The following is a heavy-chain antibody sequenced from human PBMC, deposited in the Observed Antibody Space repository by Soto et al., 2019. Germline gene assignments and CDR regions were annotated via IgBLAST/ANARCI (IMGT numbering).Heavy chain of an antibody. V-gene: IGHV4-59*01. CDR1: GGSISSYY. D-gene: IGHD3-10*01. CDR2: IYYSGST. Sequence: SETLSLTCTVSGGSISSYYWSWIRQPPGKGLEWIGYIYYSGSTNYNPSLKSRVTISVDTSKNQFSLKLSSVTAADTAVYYCAREDYYGSGEIHWGQGTLVTVSS. CDR3: AREDYYGSGEIH. J-gene: IGHJ4*02.